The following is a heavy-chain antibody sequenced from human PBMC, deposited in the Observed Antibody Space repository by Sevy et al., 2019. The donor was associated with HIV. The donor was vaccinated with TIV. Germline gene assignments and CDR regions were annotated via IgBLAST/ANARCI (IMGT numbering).Heavy chain of an antibody. CDR1: GFAFHEYS. CDR3: AREGCSRPHDY. J-gene: IGHJ4*02. V-gene: IGHV3-23*01. Sequence: GGSLRLSCAASGFAFHEYSMSWIRQAPGKGLEWVATLSFGCGKVNYADSVKGRFTISRDNLTNSFYLQMDNLRVEDTALYYCAREGCSRPHDYWGQGTRVTVSS. D-gene: IGHD2-8*01. CDR2: LSFGCGKV.